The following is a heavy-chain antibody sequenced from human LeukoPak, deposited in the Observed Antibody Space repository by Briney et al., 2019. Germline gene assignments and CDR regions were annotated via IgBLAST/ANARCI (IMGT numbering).Heavy chain of an antibody. J-gene: IGHJ4*02. CDR2: ISYDGSNK. CDR1: GFTFSSYA. Sequence: GGSLRLSCAASGFTFSSYAMHWVRQAPGKGLEWVAVISYDGSNKYYADSVKGRFTISRDNSKNTLYLQMNSLRAEDTDVYYCARDYDILTGLVDYWGQGTLVTVSS. D-gene: IGHD3-9*01. V-gene: IGHV3-30-3*01. CDR3: ARDYDILTGLVDY.